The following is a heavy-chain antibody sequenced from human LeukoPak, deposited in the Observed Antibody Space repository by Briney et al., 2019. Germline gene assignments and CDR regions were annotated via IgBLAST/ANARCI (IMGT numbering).Heavy chain of an antibody. CDR3: ARVGVGGSYIFDY. J-gene: IGHJ4*02. D-gene: IGHD1-26*01. V-gene: IGHV4-59*01. Sequence: SETLSLTCTVSGGSISSYYWSWIRQPPGKGLEWIGYIYYSGSTNYNPSLKSRVTISVDTSKNQFSLKLSSVTAADTAVHYCARVGVGGSYIFDYWGQGTLVTVSS. CDR1: GGSISSYY. CDR2: IYYSGST.